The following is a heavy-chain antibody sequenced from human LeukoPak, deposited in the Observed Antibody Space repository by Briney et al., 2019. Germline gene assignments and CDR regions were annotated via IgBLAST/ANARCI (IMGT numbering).Heavy chain of an antibody. V-gene: IGHV3-23*01. J-gene: IGHJ4*02. Sequence: QTGGSLRLSCAASGFTFSSYWMSWVRQAPGKGLEWVSAISGSGGSTYYADSVKGRFTISRDNSQNTLYLQMNSLRVEDTAVYYCAKDISGSYFPRYYFDYWGQGTLVTVSS. CDR1: GFTFSSYW. CDR2: ISGSGGST. CDR3: AKDISGSYFPRYYFDY. D-gene: IGHD1-26*01.